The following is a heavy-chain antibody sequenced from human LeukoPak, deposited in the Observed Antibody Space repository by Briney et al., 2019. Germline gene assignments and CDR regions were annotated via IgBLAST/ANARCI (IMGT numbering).Heavy chain of an antibody. CDR3: ARGPHGSGTHYYYYYYMDV. Sequence: SETLSLTCAVYGGSFSGYYWSWIRQPPGKGLEWIGEINHSGSTNYNPSLKSRVTISVDTSKNQFSLKLSSVTAADTAVNYCARGPHGSGTHYYYYYYMDVWGKGTTVTVSS. V-gene: IGHV4-34*01. CDR1: GGSFSGYY. CDR2: INHSGST. J-gene: IGHJ6*03. D-gene: IGHD3-10*01.